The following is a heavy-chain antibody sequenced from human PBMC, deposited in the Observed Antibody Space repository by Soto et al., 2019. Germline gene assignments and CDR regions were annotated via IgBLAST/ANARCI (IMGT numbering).Heavy chain of an antibody. CDR1: GFTFSTYP. Sequence: EAQLLESGGGLVQPGGSLRLSCAASGFTFSTYPMSWVRQAPGKGLEWVSGISGSGISTYYTDSVKGRFTISRDNSKNTVFLQMNSLRDEDTAVYYCVKPPVITASYYYYDMDVWGQGTTVTASS. V-gene: IGHV3-23*01. CDR2: ISGSGIST. CDR3: VKPPVITASYYYYDMDV. J-gene: IGHJ6*02. D-gene: IGHD4-4*01.